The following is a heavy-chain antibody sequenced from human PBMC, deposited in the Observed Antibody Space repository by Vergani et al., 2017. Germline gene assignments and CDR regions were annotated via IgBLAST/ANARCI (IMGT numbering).Heavy chain of an antibody. CDR2: IWYDGSNK. CDR1: GFTFSSYG. Sequence: QVQLVESGGGVVQPGRSLRLSCAASGFTFSSYGMHWVRQAPGKGLEWVAVIWYDGSNKYYADSVKGRFTISRDNSKNTLYLQMNSLRAEDTAVYYCARDRGRWRLDAFDIWGQGTMVTVSS. V-gene: IGHV3-33*01. CDR3: ARDRGRWRLDAFDI. D-gene: IGHD5-24*01. J-gene: IGHJ3*02.